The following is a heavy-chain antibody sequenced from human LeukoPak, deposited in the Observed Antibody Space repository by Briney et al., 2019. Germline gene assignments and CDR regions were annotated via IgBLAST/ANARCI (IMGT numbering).Heavy chain of an antibody. Sequence: GGSLRLSCAASGFTFSSYGMHWVRQAPGKGLEWVAVISYDGSNKYYADSVKGRFTISRDNSKNTLYLQMNSLRAEDTAVYYCARARKTRYSSGGDAFDIWGQGTMVTVSS. CDR1: GFTFSSYG. V-gene: IGHV3-30*03. D-gene: IGHD6-19*01. CDR3: ARARKTRYSSGGDAFDI. CDR2: ISYDGSNK. J-gene: IGHJ3*02.